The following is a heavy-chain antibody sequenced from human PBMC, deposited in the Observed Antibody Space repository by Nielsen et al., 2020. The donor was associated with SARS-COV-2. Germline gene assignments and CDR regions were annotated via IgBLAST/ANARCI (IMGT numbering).Heavy chain of an antibody. Sequence: GESLKISCAASGFTFNNYGFYWVRQAPGKGLEWVASISYEGSKKYYGDSLTGRFTVSRDTAKNTVYLQMNSLSLEDTAVYHCAKRRAVFMLTFGGEGAMDVWGQGTTVSVSS. D-gene: IGHD3-16*01. CDR1: GFTFNNYG. CDR3: AKRRAVFMLTFGGEGAMDV. CDR2: ISYEGSKK. J-gene: IGHJ6*02. V-gene: IGHV3-30*18.